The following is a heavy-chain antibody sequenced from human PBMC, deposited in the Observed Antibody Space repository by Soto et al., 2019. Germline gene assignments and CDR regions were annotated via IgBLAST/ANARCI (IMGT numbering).Heavy chain of an antibody. CDR2: FDPEDGET. D-gene: IGHD5-18*01. J-gene: IGHJ4*02. V-gene: IGHV1-24*01. CDR1: GYTLTELS. Sequence: ASVKVSCKVSGYTLTELSMHWVRQAPGKGLEWMGGFDPEDGETIYAQKFQGRVTMTEDTSTDTAYMELSSLRSEDAAVYYCATGPYLTYTAMVYWGQGTLVTVSS. CDR3: ATGPYLTYTAMVY.